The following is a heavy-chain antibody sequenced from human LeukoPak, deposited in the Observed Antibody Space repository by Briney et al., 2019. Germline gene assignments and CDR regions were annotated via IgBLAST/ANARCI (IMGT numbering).Heavy chain of an antibody. J-gene: IGHJ4*02. D-gene: IGHD3-22*01. CDR3: ARAYFYDASVTPDY. CDR2: IKQDESEK. CDR1: GFTFSSYW. V-gene: IGHV3-7*02. Sequence: GGSLRLSCAASGFTFSSYWMSWVRQAPGTGLEWVAKIKQDESEKYYVDSVKGRFTISRDNAENSLYLQMNSLRAEDTGVYHCARAYFYDASVTPDYWGQGTLVTVSS.